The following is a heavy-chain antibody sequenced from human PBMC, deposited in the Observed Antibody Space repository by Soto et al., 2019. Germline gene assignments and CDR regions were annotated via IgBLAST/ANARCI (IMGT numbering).Heavy chain of an antibody. Sequence: SETLSLTCTVSGGSISSGDYYWSWIRQPPGKGLEWIGYIYYSGSTYYNPSLKSRVTISVDTSKNQFSLKLSSVTAADTAVYYCARDLEDGYSGSYYGMDVWGQGTTVTV. CDR2: IYYSGST. V-gene: IGHV4-30-4*01. CDR1: GGSISSGDYY. J-gene: IGHJ6*02. CDR3: ARDLEDGYSGSYYGMDV. D-gene: IGHD1-26*01.